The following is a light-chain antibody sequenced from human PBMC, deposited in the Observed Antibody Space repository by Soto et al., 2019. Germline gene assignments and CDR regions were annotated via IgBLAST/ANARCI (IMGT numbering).Light chain of an antibody. J-gene: IGKJ1*01. CDR1: QSLIHSDGDTY. V-gene: IGKV2-30*02. Sequence: DVVMTQSPLSLPVTLGQPASISCRSSQSLIHSDGDTYLNWFQQRPGQSPRRLIYKVSDRDSGAQDKFTGSWAGTAFPLKISRVEAEDVGVYYCMQGTHWPPTFGQGTEVEIK. CDR2: KVS. CDR3: MQGTHWPPT.